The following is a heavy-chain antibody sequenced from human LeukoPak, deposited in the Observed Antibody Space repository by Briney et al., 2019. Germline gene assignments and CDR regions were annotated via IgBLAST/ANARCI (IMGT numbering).Heavy chain of an antibody. D-gene: IGHD4-17*01. V-gene: IGHV3-48*01. CDR2: ISDRSTTI. CDR3: ARSPPGSTVPPGNY. CDR1: GFTFSNYN. J-gene: IGHJ4*02. Sequence: QPGGSLRLSCAASGFTFSNYNMNWVRQAPGKGLEWVSYISDRSTTIYYADSVKGRFTISRDNAKNSLNLQMNSLRPEDTAIYYCARSPPGSTVPPGNYWGQGTLVTVSS.